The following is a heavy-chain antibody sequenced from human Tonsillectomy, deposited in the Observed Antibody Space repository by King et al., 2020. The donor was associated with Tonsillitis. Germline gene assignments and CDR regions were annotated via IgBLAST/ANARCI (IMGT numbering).Heavy chain of an antibody. V-gene: IGHV3-30-3*01. CDR1: GFTFSSYA. J-gene: IGHJ6*02. Sequence: VQLVESGGGVVQPGRSLRLSCAASGFTFSSYAMHWVRQAPGKGLEWVAVISFDGSNKDYADSVKGRFTISRDNSKNTLYLQMNSLGAEDTAVYYCARRDGALDYYYYAMDVWGQGTTVTVSS. CDR2: ISFDGSNK. CDR3: ARRDGALDYYYYAMDV. D-gene: IGHD4-17*01.